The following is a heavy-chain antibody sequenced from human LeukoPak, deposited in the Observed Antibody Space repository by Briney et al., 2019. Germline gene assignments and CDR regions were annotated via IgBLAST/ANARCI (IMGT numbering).Heavy chain of an antibody. Sequence: GRSLRLSCAASGFTFSSYAMHWVRQAPGKGLEWVAVISYDGSNKYYADSVKGRFTISRDNSKNTLYLQMNSLRAEDTAVYYCVRDPPSSGWSFDYWGQGALVTVSS. CDR3: VRDPPSSGWSFDY. J-gene: IGHJ4*02. CDR2: ISYDGSNK. CDR1: GFTFSSYA. V-gene: IGHV3-30-3*01. D-gene: IGHD6-19*01.